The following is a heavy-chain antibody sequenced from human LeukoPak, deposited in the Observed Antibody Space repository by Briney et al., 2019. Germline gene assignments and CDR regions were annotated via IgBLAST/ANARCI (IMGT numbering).Heavy chain of an antibody. CDR3: ARAVSGRFDY. V-gene: IGHV4-59*08. J-gene: IGHJ4*02. CDR1: GGSMSPYH. CDR2: IYYSGST. Sequence: ASETLSLTCTVSGGSMSPYHWGWIRQPPGKGLEWTGYIYYSGSTNYNPSLNSRVTISVDTSRNQFSLRLSSVTAADTAIYYCARAVSGRFDYWGQGTLVTVSS. D-gene: IGHD6-19*01.